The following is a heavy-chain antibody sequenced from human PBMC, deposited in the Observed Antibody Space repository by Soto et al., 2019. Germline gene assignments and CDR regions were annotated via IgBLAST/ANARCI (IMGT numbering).Heavy chain of an antibody. CDR1: GFTFSSYA. CDR3: ARAQPTYSSSYFDY. CDR2: ISGGGDDT. J-gene: IGHJ4*02. Sequence: EVQLLESGGDLVQPGGSLRLSCAASGFTFSSYAMSWVRQAPGKGLEWVSTISGGGDDTYYTDSVKGRFTISRDNSKNTLYVHMNSLRAEDTAVYYCARAQPTYSSSYFDYWGQGTLVTVSS. D-gene: IGHD3-22*01. V-gene: IGHV3-23*01.